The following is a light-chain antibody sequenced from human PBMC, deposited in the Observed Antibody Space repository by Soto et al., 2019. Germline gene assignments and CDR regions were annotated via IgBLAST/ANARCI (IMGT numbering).Light chain of an antibody. CDR3: SSYANSGTVL. Sequence: QSALTQPASVSGSPGQPITISCTGTSSDVGGYDYVSWYQQYAGKAPKLTIYNVRNRPSGVSNRFSGSKSGNTASLTISGLQPEDEDDYFCSSYANSGTVLFGGGTKLTVL. CDR1: SSDVGGYDY. J-gene: IGLJ2*01. CDR2: NVR. V-gene: IGLV2-14*01.